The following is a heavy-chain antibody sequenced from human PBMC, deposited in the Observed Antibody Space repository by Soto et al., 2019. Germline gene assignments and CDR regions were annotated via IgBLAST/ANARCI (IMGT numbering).Heavy chain of an antibody. Sequence: QVQLQESGPGLVKPSGTLSLTCAVSGGSISSSNWWSWVRQPPGKGLEGIGEIYYSGRTNYNPSLKSRVTISVDKSKNQFSLKLSSVTAADTAVYYCARFMTMVTNLAFDIWGQGTMVTVSS. CDR1: GGSISSSNW. J-gene: IGHJ3*02. CDR2: IYYSGRT. D-gene: IGHD4-17*01. CDR3: ARFMTMVTNLAFDI. V-gene: IGHV4-4*02.